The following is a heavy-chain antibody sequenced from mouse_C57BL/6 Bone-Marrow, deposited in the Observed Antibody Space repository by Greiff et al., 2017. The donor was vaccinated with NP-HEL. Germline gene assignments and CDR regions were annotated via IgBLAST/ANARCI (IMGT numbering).Heavy chain of an antibody. Sequence: EVKLVESGPELVKPGASVKISCKASGYSFTDYNMNWVKQSNGKSLEWIGVINPNYGTTSYNQKFKGKATLTVDQSSSTAYMQLNSLTSEDSAVYYCARWPIYDYDEAMDYWGQGTSVTVSS. CDR3: ARWPIYDYDEAMDY. CDR2: INPNYGTT. CDR1: GYSFTDYN. J-gene: IGHJ4*01. D-gene: IGHD2-4*01. V-gene: IGHV1-39*01.